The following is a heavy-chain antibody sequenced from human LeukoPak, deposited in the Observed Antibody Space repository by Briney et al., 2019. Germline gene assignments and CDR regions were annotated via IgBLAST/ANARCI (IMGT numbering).Heavy chain of an antibody. J-gene: IGHJ4*02. CDR2: SHYSGTG. V-gene: IGHV4-31*03. CDR1: GASISSGGYY. D-gene: IGHD1-1*01. Sequence: SETLSLTCTVSGASISSGGYYWSWIRQQPGKGLEWIGYSHYSGTGYYSTSLKSRIAISIDTSKNQFSPKLSSVTAADTAVYYCARDGPTSVLWGQGTLVTVSS. CDR3: ARDGPTSVL.